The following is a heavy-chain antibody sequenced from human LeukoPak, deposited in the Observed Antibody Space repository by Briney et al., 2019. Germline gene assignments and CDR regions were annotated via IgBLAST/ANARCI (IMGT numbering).Heavy chain of an antibody. V-gene: IGHV4-59*01. CDR3: ARGASCSGGSCYSYYYYYMDV. CDR1: GGSISSYY. CDR2: IYYSGST. Sequence: SETLSLTCTVPGGSISSYYWSWIRQPPGKGLEWIWYIYYSGSTNYNPSLKSRGTISGDTSKNQFSLKLSSVTAADTAVYYCARGASCSGGSCYSYYYYYMDVWGKGTTVTVSS. J-gene: IGHJ6*03. D-gene: IGHD2-15*01.